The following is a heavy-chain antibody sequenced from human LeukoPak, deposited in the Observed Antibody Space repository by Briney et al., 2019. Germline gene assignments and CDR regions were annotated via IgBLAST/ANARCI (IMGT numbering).Heavy chain of an antibody. D-gene: IGHD6-6*01. CDR3: ARDGRRVYSSSDDY. CDR2: IKQDGSEK. CDR1: GFTFSSYW. J-gene: IGHJ4*02. Sequence: GGSLRLSCAASGFTFSSYWMSWVRQAPGKGLEWVANIKQDGSEKYYVDSVKGRFTISRDNAKNSLYLQMNSLRTEDTAVYYCARDGRRVYSSSDDYWGQGTLVTVSS. V-gene: IGHV3-7*01.